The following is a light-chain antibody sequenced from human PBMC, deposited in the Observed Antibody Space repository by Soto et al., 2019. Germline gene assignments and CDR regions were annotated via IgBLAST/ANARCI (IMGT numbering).Light chain of an antibody. CDR2: GAF. J-gene: IGKJ5*01. Sequence: EIVLTQSPATLSLSPGERATLSCRASPSVTNYLAWYQQKPGQAPRLVIYGAFNRATGIPARFSGSGSGTAFTPPISSLEPEDFAVYYCQQHNIWPPLTFGQGTRLE. V-gene: IGKV3-11*01. CDR3: QQHNIWPPLT. CDR1: PSVTNY.